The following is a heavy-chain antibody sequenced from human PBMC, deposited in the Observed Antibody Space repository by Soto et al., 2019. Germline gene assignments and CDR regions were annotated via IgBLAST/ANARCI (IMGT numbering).Heavy chain of an antibody. CDR3: ARDSRIVVVVAADAFDI. CDR1: GYTFTSYG. V-gene: IGHV1-18*04. J-gene: IGHJ3*02. D-gene: IGHD2-15*01. CDR2: ISAYNGNT. Sequence: QVQLVQSGAEVKKPGASVKVSCKASGYTFTSYGISWVRQAPGQGLEWMGWISAYNGNTNYAQKLQGRVTMTTDTPTSTAYMELRSLRSDDTAVYYCARDSRIVVVVAADAFDIWGQGTMVTVSS.